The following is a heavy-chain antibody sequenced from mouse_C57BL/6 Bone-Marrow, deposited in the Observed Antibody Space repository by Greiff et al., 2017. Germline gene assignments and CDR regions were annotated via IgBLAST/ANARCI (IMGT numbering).Heavy chain of an antibody. CDR2: IYPGSGST. Sequence: QVQLQQSGAELVKPGASVKMSCKASGYTFTSYWITWVKQRPGQGLEWIGDIYPGSGSTNYNEKFKSKATLTVDTSSSTAYMQLSSLTSEDSAVYYGARGEILRYTVAYWGQGTLVTVSA. V-gene: IGHV1-55*01. CDR1: GYTFTSYW. CDR3: ARGEILRYTVAY. D-gene: IGHD1-1*01. J-gene: IGHJ3*01.